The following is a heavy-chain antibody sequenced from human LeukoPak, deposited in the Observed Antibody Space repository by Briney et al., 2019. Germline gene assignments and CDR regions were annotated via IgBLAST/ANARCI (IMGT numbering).Heavy chain of an antibody. CDR1: GFTFSSYA. V-gene: IGHV3-23*01. D-gene: IGHD4-17*01. CDR3: ASGSNTVTVPFDY. Sequence: GGSLRLSCAASGFTFSSYAMSWVRQAPGKGLEWVSAISGGGDSTFYADSVKGRFTISRDNSKNTLYLQMSSLRAEDTAIYYCASGSNTVTVPFDYWGQGTLVTVSS. J-gene: IGHJ4*02. CDR2: ISGGGDST.